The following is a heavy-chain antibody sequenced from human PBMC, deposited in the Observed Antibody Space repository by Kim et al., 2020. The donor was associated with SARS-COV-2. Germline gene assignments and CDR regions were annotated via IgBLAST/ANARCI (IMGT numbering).Heavy chain of an antibody. CDR1: GFSFSTYA. J-gene: IGHJ3*02. Sequence: GGSLRLSCAASGFSFSTYAMNWVRQAPGKGLEWVSGISGSGGSTYYADSVKGRFTVARDNSKNTLYLQMNSLRAEDTAVYCCAKARGNHVVVVGATTTRAIDIWGQGTMVTVSS. CDR2: ISGSGGST. D-gene: IGHD2-15*01. CDR3: AKARGNHVVVVGATTTRAIDI. V-gene: IGHV3-23*01.